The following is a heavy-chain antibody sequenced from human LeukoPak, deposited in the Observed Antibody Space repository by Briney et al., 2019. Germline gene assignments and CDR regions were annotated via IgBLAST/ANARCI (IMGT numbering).Heavy chain of an antibody. J-gene: IGHJ4*02. CDR2: INPNSGGT. CDR3: ARVDSSGWYSLDY. D-gene: IGHD6-19*01. Sequence: ASVKVSCKASGYTFTSYDINWVRQAPGQGLEWMGWINPNSGGTNYAQKFQGRVTMTRDTSISTAYMELSRLRSDDTAVYYCARVDSSGWYSLDYWGQGTLVTVSS. V-gene: IGHV1-2*02. CDR1: GYTFTSYD.